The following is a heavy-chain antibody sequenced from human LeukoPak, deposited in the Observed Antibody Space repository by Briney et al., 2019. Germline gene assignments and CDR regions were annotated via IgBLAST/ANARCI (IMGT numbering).Heavy chain of an antibody. V-gene: IGHV3-30*04. CDR2: ISYDGSNK. CDR3: ARSSRLTFDY. CDR1: GFTFSSYA. D-gene: IGHD6-6*01. J-gene: IGHJ4*02. Sequence: PGESLRLSCAASGFTFSSYAMHWVRQAPGKGLEWVAVISYDGSNKYYADSVKGRFTISRDNSKNTLYLQMNSLRAEDTAVYYCARSSRLTFDYWGQGTLVTVSS.